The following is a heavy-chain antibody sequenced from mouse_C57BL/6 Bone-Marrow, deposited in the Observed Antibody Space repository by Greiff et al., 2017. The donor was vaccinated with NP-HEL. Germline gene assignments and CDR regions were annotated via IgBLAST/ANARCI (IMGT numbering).Heavy chain of an antibody. CDR2: ISNGGGST. CDR3: ARRGVYYGNYVRAMDY. J-gene: IGHJ4*01. D-gene: IGHD2-1*01. CDR1: GFTFSDYY. V-gene: IGHV5-12*01. Sequence: EVKLVESGGGLVQPGGSLKLSCAASGFTFSDYYMYWVRQTPEKRLEWVAYISNGGGSTYYPDTVKGRFTISRDNAKNTLYLQMSRLKSEDTAMYYCARRGVYYGNYVRAMDYWGQGTSVTVSS.